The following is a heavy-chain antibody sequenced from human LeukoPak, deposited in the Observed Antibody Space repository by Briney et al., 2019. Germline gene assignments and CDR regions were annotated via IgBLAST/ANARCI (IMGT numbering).Heavy chain of an antibody. CDR1: GYTVSIYG. J-gene: IGHJ5*02. Sequence: ASVKVSCKASGYTVSIYGITWVRQAPGQGLEWMGWISTYNGNTNYAQKLQGRVTMTTDTSTSTAYMELRSLRSDDTAVYYCARARAVAPDCWFDPWGQGTLVTVSS. D-gene: IGHD5-12*01. CDR2: ISTYNGNT. CDR3: ARARAVAPDCWFDP. V-gene: IGHV1-18*01.